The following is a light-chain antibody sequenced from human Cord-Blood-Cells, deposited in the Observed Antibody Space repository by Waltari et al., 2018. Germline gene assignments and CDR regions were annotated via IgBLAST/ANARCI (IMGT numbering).Light chain of an antibody. CDR1: QSVSSN. Sequence: EIVMTQSPATLSVSPGERATLSSRASQSVSSNLAWYQQKPGQAPRLLIYGASTRATGIPARFSGSGSGTEFTLTISSLQSEDFAVYYCQQYNNWPPEYTFGQGTKLEIK. V-gene: IGKV3-15*01. J-gene: IGKJ2*01. CDR2: GAS. CDR3: QQYNNWPPEYT.